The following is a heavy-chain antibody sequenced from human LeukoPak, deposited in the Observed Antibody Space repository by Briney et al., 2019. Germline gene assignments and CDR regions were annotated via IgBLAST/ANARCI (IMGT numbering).Heavy chain of an antibody. J-gene: IGHJ4*02. V-gene: IGHV1-18*01. CDR2: ISAYNGNT. D-gene: IGHD3-10*01. CDR1: GYTFTSYG. CDR3: ARSYYYGSGSYSDY. Sequence: ASVKVSCKASGYTFTSYGISWGRQAPGQGREWMGWISAYNGNTNYAQKLQGRVAMTTDTSTSTAYMELRSLRSDDTAVYYCARSYYYGSGSYSDYWGQGTLVTVSS.